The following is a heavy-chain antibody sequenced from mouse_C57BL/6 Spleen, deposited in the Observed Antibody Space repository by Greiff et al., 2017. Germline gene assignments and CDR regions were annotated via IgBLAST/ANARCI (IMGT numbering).Heavy chain of an antibody. V-gene: IGHV1-18*01. J-gene: IGHJ4*01. D-gene: IGHD2-3*01. Sequence: VQLQQSGPELVKPGASVKIPCKASGYTFTDYNMDWVKQSQGKSLEWIGDINPNNGGTIYNQKFKGKATLNVDKYSSTAYMELRILTSEDTAVYYCARDGASGYANAYWGQGTSLPFSS. CDR2: INPNNGGT. CDR1: GYTFTDYN. CDR3: ARDGASGYANAY.